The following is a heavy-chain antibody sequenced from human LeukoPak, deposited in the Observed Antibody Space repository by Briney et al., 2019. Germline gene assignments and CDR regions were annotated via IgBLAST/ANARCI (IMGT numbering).Heavy chain of an antibody. CDR2: MKQDGSEK. CDR3: ASSYSSSWIYYYYGMDV. Sequence: GGSLRLSCAASGFTFSSYWMSWVRQAPGKGLEWVANMKQDGSEKYYVDSVKGRFTISRDNAKNSLYLQMNSLRAEDTAVYYCASSYSSSWIYYYYGMDVWGQGTTVTVSS. D-gene: IGHD6-13*01. J-gene: IGHJ6*02. V-gene: IGHV3-7*01. CDR1: GFTFSSYW.